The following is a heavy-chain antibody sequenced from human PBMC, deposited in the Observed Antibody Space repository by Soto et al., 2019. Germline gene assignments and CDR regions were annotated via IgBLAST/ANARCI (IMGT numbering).Heavy chain of an antibody. CDR1: GASIIGFY. CDR3: VRDGTKTLRDWFDP. J-gene: IGHJ5*02. V-gene: IGHV4-4*07. D-gene: IGHD1-1*01. CDR2: IYATGTT. Sequence: PAETLSLTCTVSGASIIGFYWIWIRNSAGKGLEWIGRIYATGTTDYNPSLKSRVMMSVDTSKKQFSLKLRSVTAADTAVYYCVRDGTKTLRDWFDPWGQGISVTVSS.